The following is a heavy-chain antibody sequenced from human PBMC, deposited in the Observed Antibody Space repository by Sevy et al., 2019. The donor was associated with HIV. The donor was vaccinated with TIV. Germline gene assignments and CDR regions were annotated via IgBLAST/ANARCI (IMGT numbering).Heavy chain of an antibody. J-gene: IGHJ6*02. V-gene: IGHV1-69*13. CDR1: GGTFSSYA. CDR2: IIPIFGTA. Sequence: ASVKVSCKASGGTFSSYAISWVRQAPGQGLEWMGGIIPIFGTANYAQKFQGRVTITADESTSTAYMELSSLRSEDTAGYYCARDVRQQLGRGGGVGAYYYYYGMDVWGQGTTVTVSS. D-gene: IGHD6-13*01. CDR3: ARDVRQQLGRGGGVGAYYYYYGMDV.